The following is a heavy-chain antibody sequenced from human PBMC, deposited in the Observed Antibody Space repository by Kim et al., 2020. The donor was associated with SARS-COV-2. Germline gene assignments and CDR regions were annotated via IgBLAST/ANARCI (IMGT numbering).Heavy chain of an antibody. V-gene: IGHV3-23*01. CDR3: AKDMTHVAAMVYWGFDY. D-gene: IGHD5-18*01. Sequence: VKGRFTISRDNSKNTLYLQMNSLRAEYTAVYYCAKDMTHVAAMVYWGFDYWGQGTLVTVSS. J-gene: IGHJ4*02.